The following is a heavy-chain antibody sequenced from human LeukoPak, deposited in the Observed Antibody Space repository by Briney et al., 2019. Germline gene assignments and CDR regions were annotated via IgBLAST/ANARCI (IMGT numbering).Heavy chain of an antibody. D-gene: IGHD3-3*01. CDR3: ARDITMPPYYYYMDV. CDR1: GFIFSDHY. V-gene: IGHV3-11*04. Sequence: KPGGSLRLSCAASGFIFSDHYMSWIRQAPGKGLECVSYISGNGDNIRYADSVKGRFIVSRDNAKNSLYLQMNSLRAEDTAVYYCARDITMPPYYYYMDVWGKGTTVTVSS. J-gene: IGHJ6*03. CDR2: ISGNGDNI.